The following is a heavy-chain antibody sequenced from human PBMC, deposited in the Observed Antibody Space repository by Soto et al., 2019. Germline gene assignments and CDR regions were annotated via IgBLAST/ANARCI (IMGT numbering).Heavy chain of an antibody. CDR2: IIPIFGTA. CDR1: GGTFSSYA. J-gene: IGHJ5*02. CDR3: ARDKLSGWYLFDP. V-gene: IGHV1-69*06. D-gene: IGHD6-19*01. Sequence: SVKVSCKASGGTFSSYAISWVRQAPGQGLEWMGGIIPIFGTANYAQKFQGRVTITADKSTSTAYMELSSLRSEDTAVYYCARDKLSGWYLFDPWGQGTLVTVSS.